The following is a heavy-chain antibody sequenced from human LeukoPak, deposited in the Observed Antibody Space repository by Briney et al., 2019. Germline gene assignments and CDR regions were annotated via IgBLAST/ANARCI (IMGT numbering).Heavy chain of an antibody. J-gene: IGHJ5*02. V-gene: IGHV4-34*01. CDR3: ARSGTLYRYTPGFDP. CDR1: GGSFSGYY. D-gene: IGHD1-7*01. Sequence: SETLSLTCAVYGGSFSGYYWSWIRQPPGKGLEWVGAINHSGSTNYNPSLKSRVTISVDTSKNQFSLKLSSVTAADTAVYYCARSGTLYRYTPGFDPWGKGTLVTVSS. CDR2: INHSGST.